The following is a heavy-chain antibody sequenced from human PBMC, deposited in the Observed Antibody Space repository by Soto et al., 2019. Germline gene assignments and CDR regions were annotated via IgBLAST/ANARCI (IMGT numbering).Heavy chain of an antibody. J-gene: IGHJ5*02. CDR2: IRGDLVTT. Sequence: GGSLRLSCATSGFTFSDHAMHWVRQAPGEGLEWVSGIRGDLVTTPYADSVKGRFTISRDNSKNTLYLQMNSLRAEDTAVYYCAKVLVYYDSSGYPLYNWFDPWGQGTLVTVSS. V-gene: IGHV3-23*01. CDR3: AKVLVYYDSSGYPLYNWFDP. D-gene: IGHD3-22*01. CDR1: GFTFSDHA.